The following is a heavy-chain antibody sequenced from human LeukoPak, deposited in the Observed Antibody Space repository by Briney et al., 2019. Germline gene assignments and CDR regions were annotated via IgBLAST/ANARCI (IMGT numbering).Heavy chain of an antibody. V-gene: IGHV4-30-4*08. CDR3: ARVTEYCSGGSCYPGGYFQH. CDR1: GGSISSGDYS. D-gene: IGHD2-15*01. CDR2: INYSGST. Sequence: PSETLSLTCTVSGGSISSGDYSWSWIRQPPGKGLAWIGYINYSGSTYYNPSLKSRVTISVDTSKNQFSLKLSSVTAADTAVYYCARVTEYCSGGSCYPGGYFQHWGQGTLVTVSS. J-gene: IGHJ1*01.